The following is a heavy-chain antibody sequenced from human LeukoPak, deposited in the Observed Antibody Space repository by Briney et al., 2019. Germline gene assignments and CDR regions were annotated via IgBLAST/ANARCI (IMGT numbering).Heavy chain of an antibody. CDR1: GGSISSSSFY. V-gene: IGHV4-39*07. CDR3: ASVEKGYCSGGSCYPI. Sequence: TSETLSLTCSVSGGSISSSSFYWGWIRQPPGKGLEWIGSISYTGSTYYNPSLKSRVTISVDTSKKQFSLKLSSVTAADTAVYYCASVEKGYCSGGSCYPIWGQGTMVTVSS. J-gene: IGHJ3*02. CDR2: ISYTGST. D-gene: IGHD2-15*01.